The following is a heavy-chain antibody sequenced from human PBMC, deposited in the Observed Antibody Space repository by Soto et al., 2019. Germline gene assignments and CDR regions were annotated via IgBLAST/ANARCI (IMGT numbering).Heavy chain of an antibody. D-gene: IGHD4-17*01. CDR1: GFTFSSYS. CDR3: ARDSNGDPPYVAFDI. Sequence: GGSLRLSCAASGFTFSSYSMNWVRQAPGKGLEWVSSISSSSSYIYYADSVKGRFTISRDNAKNSLYLQMNSLRAEDTAVYYCARDSNGDPPYVAFDIWGQGTMVTVSS. J-gene: IGHJ3*02. V-gene: IGHV3-21*01. CDR2: ISSSSSYI.